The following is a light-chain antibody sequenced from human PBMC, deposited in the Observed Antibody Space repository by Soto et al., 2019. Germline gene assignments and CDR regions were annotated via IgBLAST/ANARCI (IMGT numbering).Light chain of an antibody. V-gene: IGKV1-39*01. CDR3: RQSYSTPFLT. J-gene: IGKJ4*01. Sequence: DIQMTQSPSSLSASVGDRVTITCRASQSISSYLNWYQQKPGKAPKLLIYAASSLQSGVPSRFSGSGSGTDFTLTISSLQPEDFATYYCRQSYSTPFLTFGGGTKVDIK. CDR2: AAS. CDR1: QSISSY.